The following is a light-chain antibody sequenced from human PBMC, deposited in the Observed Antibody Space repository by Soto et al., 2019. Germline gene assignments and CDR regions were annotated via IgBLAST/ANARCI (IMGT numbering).Light chain of an antibody. V-gene: IGLV2-14*01. CDR3: SSYTSSNTGV. CDR1: SSDVGGYNY. CDR2: EVI. Sequence: QSVLTQPASVSGSPGQSITISCTGTSSDVGGYNYVSWYQQHPNKAPKLMIYEVINRPSGVSNRFSGSKSANTASLTISGLQSEDEADYYCSSYTSSNTGVFGGGTKVTVL. J-gene: IGLJ3*02.